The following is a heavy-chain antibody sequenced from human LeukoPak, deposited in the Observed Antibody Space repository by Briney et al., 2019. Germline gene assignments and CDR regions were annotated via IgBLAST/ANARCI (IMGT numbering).Heavy chain of an antibody. CDR3: ARGDTVTTSLLGY. V-gene: IGHV1-69*13. Sequence: GASVKVSCKAPGGTFSKYGISWVRQAPGEGLDWMGGIIPMFGATEVAHKFRGRVTITADESTNTAYMELSSLRSEDTAVYYCARGDTVTTSLLGYWGQGTLVTVSS. CDR2: IIPMFGAT. D-gene: IGHD4-17*01. J-gene: IGHJ4*02. CDR1: GGTFSKYG.